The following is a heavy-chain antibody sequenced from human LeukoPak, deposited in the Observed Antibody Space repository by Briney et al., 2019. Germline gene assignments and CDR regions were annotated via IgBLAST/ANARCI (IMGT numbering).Heavy chain of an antibody. CDR1: GFTFSSYA. J-gene: IGHJ4*02. CDR3: ASLYDSSGFLTRGFDY. Sequence: GGSLRLSCAASGFTFSSYAMRWGRQAPGKGLEWVAVISYDGSNKYYADSVKARFTISRDNSKNTLYLQMNRLRAEDTAVYYCASLYDSSGFLTRGFDYWGQGTLVTVSS. CDR2: ISYDGSNK. D-gene: IGHD3-22*01. V-gene: IGHV3-30-3*01.